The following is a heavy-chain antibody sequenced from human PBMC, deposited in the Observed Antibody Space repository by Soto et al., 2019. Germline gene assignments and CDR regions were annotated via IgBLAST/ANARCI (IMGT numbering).Heavy chain of an antibody. D-gene: IGHD2-21*02. V-gene: IGHV3-23*01. Sequence: WVRQAPGKGLEWVSAVTANGGSTYSADSVKGRFTISRDNSKNTLFLQMNSLRAEDTAVYYCASLGVGDWANYYYYYGMDVWGQGTTVTVSS. CDR2: VTANGGST. J-gene: IGHJ6*02. CDR3: ASLGVGDWANYYYYYGMDV.